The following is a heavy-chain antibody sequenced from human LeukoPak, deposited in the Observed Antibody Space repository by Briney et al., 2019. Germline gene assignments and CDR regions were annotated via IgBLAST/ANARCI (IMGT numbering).Heavy chain of an antibody. D-gene: IGHD5-24*01. CDR2: IYYSGST. CDR3: ARRSNYNFDY. Sequence: GSLRLSCAASGFTVSSNYMSWVRQAPGKGLEWIGYIYYSGSTNYNPSLKSRVTISVDTSKNQFSLKLSSVTAADTAVYYCARRSNYNFDYWGQGTLVTVSS. CDR1: GFTVSSNY. V-gene: IGHV4-59*02. J-gene: IGHJ4*02.